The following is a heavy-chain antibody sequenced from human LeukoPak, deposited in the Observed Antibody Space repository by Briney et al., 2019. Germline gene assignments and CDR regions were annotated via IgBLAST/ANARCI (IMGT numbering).Heavy chain of an antibody. Sequence: PETLSLTCTVSGGPISRSTHYWGWIRQPPGKGLEWIGSIHYSGSTYYNPSLKSRVTISVDTSKNQFSLKLSSVTAADTAVYYCARPGGSGSYSDQNWFDPWGQGTLVTVSS. V-gene: IGHV4-39*01. CDR1: GGPISRSTHY. J-gene: IGHJ5*02. CDR2: IHYSGST. D-gene: IGHD3-10*01. CDR3: ARPGGSGSYSDQNWFDP.